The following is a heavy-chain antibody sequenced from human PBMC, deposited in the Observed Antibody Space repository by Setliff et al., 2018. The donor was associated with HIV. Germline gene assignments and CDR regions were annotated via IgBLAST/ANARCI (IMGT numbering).Heavy chain of an antibody. V-gene: IGHV1-2*02. D-gene: IGHD1-1*01. Sequence: ASVKVSCKASGYTFTSYYMHWVRQAPGQGLEWMGWISPHNGDKNILQRFRGRVTMTRDTSINTAYMEFSSLRSDDTAVYYCARQLSNSLESWGQGTLVTVSS. CDR3: ARQLSNSLES. CDR2: ISPHNGDK. CDR1: GYTFTSYY. J-gene: IGHJ4*02.